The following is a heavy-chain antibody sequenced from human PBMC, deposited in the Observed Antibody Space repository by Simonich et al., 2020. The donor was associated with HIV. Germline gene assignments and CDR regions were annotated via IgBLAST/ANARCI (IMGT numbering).Heavy chain of an antibody. CDR3: ARRDRELILYFDY. CDR2: INHSGIT. CDR1: GGSFSGYY. V-gene: IGHV4-34*01. D-gene: IGHD3-3*01. J-gene: IGHJ4*02. Sequence: QVQLQQWGAGLLKPSETLSLTCAVYGGSFSGYYWSWIRQPPGKGLEWIGEINHSGITNYKSSLNSLATISVDKSKNQFSLKLSSVTGADTAIYYCARRDRELILYFDYWGQGNLVTVSS.